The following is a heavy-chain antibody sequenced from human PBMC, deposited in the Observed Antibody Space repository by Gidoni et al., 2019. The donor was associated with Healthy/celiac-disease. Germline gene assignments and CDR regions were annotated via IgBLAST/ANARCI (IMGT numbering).Heavy chain of an antibody. J-gene: IGHJ4*02. V-gene: IGHV3-53*01. CDR1: GFTVSSNY. Sequence: EVQLVESGGVLIQPGGSLRLSCAASGFTVSSNYMSWVRQAPGKGLEWVSVIYSGGSTYYADSVKGRFTISRDNSKNTLYLQMNSLRAEDTAVYYCARGLEELWSYYFDYWGQGTLVTVSS. D-gene: IGHD3-16*01. CDR3: ARGLEELWSYYFDY. CDR2: IYSGGST.